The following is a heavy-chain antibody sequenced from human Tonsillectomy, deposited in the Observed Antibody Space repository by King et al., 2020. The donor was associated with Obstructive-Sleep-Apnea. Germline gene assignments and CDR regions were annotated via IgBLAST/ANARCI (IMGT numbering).Heavy chain of an antibody. Sequence: VQLVESGGGLVKPGGSLRLSCAASGFTFSNAWMSWVRQAPGKGLEWVGRIKSKIDGGTTDYAAPVKGRFTISGDDSKNTLDLKMKSLKIEDTAVYYCTTEFGSFAGNMALKYYFDYWGQGTLVTVSS. J-gene: IGHJ4*02. CDR3: TTEFGSFAGNMALKYYFDY. CDR1: GFTFSNAW. V-gene: IGHV3-15*01. CDR2: IKSKIDGGTT. D-gene: IGHD2-15*01.